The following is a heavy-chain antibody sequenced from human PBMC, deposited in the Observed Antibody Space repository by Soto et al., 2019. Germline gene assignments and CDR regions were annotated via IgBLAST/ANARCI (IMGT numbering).Heavy chain of an antibody. J-gene: IGHJ4*02. Sequence: PGESLKISCKDYGYSFTNNWIAWVRQMPGKGLEWMGSIYPGDSDTRYSPSFEGQVTISADEAIDTAYLQWSSLKASDTAMYYCARASLYCTNGVCHFDYWGQGTLVTVSS. CDR2: IYPGDSDT. V-gene: IGHV5-51*01. D-gene: IGHD2-8*01. CDR3: ARASLYCTNGVCHFDY. CDR1: GYSFTNNW.